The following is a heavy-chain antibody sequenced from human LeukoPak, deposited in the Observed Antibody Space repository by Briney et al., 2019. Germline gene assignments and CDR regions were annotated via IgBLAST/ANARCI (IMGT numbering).Heavy chain of an antibody. V-gene: IGHV3-21*01. CDR3: ARVGNTFITGTRLFDY. D-gene: IGHD1-7*01. CDR1: GFTFSSYS. J-gene: IGHJ4*02. CDR2: ISSSSSYI. Sequence: GGSLRLSCAASGFTFSSYSMNWVRQAPGKGLEWVSSISSSSSYIYYADSVKGRFTISRDNAKNSLYLQMNSLRAEDTAVYYCARVGNTFITGTRLFDYWGQGTLVTGSS.